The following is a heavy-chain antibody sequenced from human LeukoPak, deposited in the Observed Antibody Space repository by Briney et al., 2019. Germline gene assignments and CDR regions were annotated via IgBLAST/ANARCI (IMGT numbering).Heavy chain of an antibody. D-gene: IGHD2-2*01. CDR1: GGTFSSYA. J-gene: IGHJ5*02. V-gene: IGHV1-69*06. Sequence: SVTVSCKASGGTFSSYAISWVRQAPGQGLEWMGGIIPIFGTANYAQKFQGRVTITADKSTSTAYMELSSLRSEDTAVYYCAREVEDIVVVPAAIRFDPWGQGTLVTVSS. CDR3: AREVEDIVVVPAAIRFDP. CDR2: IIPIFGTA.